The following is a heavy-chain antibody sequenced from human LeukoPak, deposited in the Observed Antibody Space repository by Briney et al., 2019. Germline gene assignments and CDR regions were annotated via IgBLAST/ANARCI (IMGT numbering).Heavy chain of an antibody. CDR1: GFTFSDYA. Sequence: GGSLRLSCAASGFTFSDYAMSWVRQAPGKGLEWVSAISGSGRNTYYENSVRGRFSISRDNSKNTLFLQMNSLRAEDTAVYFCAKDRSRTTVTNDACDFWGPGTMVTVSS. CDR3: AKDRSRTTVTNDACDF. V-gene: IGHV3-23*01. D-gene: IGHD4-11*01. J-gene: IGHJ3*01. CDR2: ISGSGRNT.